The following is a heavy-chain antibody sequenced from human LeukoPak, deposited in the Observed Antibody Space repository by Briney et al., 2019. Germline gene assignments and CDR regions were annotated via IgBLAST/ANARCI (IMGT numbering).Heavy chain of an antibody. CDR2: IYSTGST. CDR1: GGSISNYY. CDR3: ARQWDSPWFAEADV. Sequence: SETLSLSCTVSGGSISNYYWSWIRQPAGKGLEWIGRIYSTGSTNYNPSLKSRVTMSVDTSKNQFSLKLSSVTAADTAVYYCARQWDSPWFAEADVWGKGTTVTISS. D-gene: IGHD3-10*01. V-gene: IGHV4-4*07. J-gene: IGHJ6*04.